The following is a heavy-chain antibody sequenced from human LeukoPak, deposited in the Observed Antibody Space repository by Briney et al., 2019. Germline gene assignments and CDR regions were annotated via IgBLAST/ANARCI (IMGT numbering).Heavy chain of an antibody. CDR3: AREGYTVTRSPSYFDY. CDR1: GFTLSSYW. Sequence: PGGSLRLSCAASGFTLSSYWMHWVRHAPGKGLVWVSRINSDGSSTSYADSVKGRFTISRDNAKNSLYLQMNSLRAEDTAVYYCAREGYTVTRSPSYFDYWGQGTLVTVSS. CDR2: INSDGSST. J-gene: IGHJ4*02. V-gene: IGHV3-74*01. D-gene: IGHD4-17*01.